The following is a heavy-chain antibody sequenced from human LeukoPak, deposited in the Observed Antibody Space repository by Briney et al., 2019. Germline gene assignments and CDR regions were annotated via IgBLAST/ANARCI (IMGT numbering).Heavy chain of an antibody. D-gene: IGHD1-26*01. CDR3: ARSTRVGGAIFDY. Sequence: GGSLRLSCAASGFTFSSYAMHWVRQAPGKGLEWVAVISYDGSNQYYADSVKGRFTISRDNSKNTLYLQMNSLRAEDTAVYYCARSTRVGGAIFDYWGQGTLVTVSS. V-gene: IGHV3-30-3*01. CDR2: ISYDGSNQ. J-gene: IGHJ4*02. CDR1: GFTFSSYA.